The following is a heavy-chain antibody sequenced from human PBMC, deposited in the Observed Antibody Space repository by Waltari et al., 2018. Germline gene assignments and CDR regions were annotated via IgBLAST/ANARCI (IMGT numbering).Heavy chain of an antibody. J-gene: IGHJ4*02. V-gene: IGHV4-59*01. CDR2: IYFSGTT. Sequence: HVQLQESGPGLVKPSETLSLTCTVFGGPIDHDYWSWIRQSPEKGLEWIGYIYFSGTTHYNPSLESRVTISIDISRTQFSLRLTSVTAADTAVYYCATENRPASAGLWGQGTLVTVSS. CDR1: GGPIDHDY. CDR3: ATENRPASAGL. D-gene: IGHD6-13*01.